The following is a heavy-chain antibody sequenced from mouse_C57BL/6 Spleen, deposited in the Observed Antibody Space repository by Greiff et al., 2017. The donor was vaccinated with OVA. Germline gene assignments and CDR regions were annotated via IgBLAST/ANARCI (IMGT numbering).Heavy chain of an antibody. Sequence: EVQLQESGPGLVKPSQSLSLTCSVTGYSITSGYYWNWIRQFPGNKLEWMGYISYDGSNNYNPSLKNRISITRDTSKNQFFLKLNSVTTEDTATYYCAREGATGHFDYWGQGTTLTVSS. D-gene: IGHD4-1*02. J-gene: IGHJ2*01. CDR3: AREGATGHFDY. V-gene: IGHV3-6*01. CDR2: ISYDGSN. CDR1: GYSITSGYY.